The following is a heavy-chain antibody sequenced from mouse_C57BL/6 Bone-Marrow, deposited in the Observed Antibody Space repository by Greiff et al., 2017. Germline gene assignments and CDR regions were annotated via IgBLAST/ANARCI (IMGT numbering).Heavy chain of an antibody. V-gene: IGHV1-53*01. Sequence: QVQLKQPGTELVKPGASVKLSCKASGYTFTSYWMHWVKLRPGQGLEWIGNINPSNGGTNYNEKFKSKATLTVDKSSSTAYMQLSSLTSEDSAVYYCARPLIYDGSFAYWGQGTLVTVSA. CDR1: GYTFTSYW. CDR2: INPSNGGT. D-gene: IGHD2-3*01. J-gene: IGHJ3*01. CDR3: ARPLIYDGSFAY.